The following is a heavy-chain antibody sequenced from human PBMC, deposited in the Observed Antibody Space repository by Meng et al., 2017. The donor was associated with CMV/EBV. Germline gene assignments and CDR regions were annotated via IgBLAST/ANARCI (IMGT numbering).Heavy chain of an antibody. CDR3: ARGDQGLVDY. CDR2: ISSSSSYI. J-gene: IGHJ4*02. CDR1: GFTFSSYS. V-gene: IGHV3-21*01. Sequence: GESLKISCAASGFTFSSYSMNWVRQAPGKGLEWVSSISSSSSYIYYADSVKGRFTISRDNAKNSLYLQMNSLRAEDTAVYYCARGDQGLVDYRGQGTLVTVSS. D-gene: IGHD6-19*01.